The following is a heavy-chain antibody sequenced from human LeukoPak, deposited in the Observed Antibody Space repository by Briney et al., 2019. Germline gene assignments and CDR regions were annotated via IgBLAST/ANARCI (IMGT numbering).Heavy chain of an antibody. CDR1: GFTFSTYW. CDR2: IKEDGSEQ. J-gene: IGHJ4*02. V-gene: IGHV3-7*01. D-gene: IGHD2-15*01. CDR3: ARPLGYCSGGSCFPFDY. Sequence: GGSLRLSCAASGFTFSTYWMTWVRQAPGKGLEWVANIKEDGSEQYYVDSVKGRFTISRDNAENSLFLQMNSLRAEDTAVYYCARPLGYCSGGSCFPFDYWGQGTLVTVSS.